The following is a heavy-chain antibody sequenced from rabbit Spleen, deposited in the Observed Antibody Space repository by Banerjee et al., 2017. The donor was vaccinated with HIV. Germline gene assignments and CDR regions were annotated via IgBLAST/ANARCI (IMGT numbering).Heavy chain of an antibody. CDR3: ARDTGTSFSTYGMDL. V-gene: IGHV1S45*01. Sequence: QEQLEESGGDLVKPEGSLTLTCTASGFSFSSSYYMYWVRQAPGKGLEWIGCIFSSSFITWYASWAKGRFTISKTSSTTVTLQMTSLTAADTATYFCARDTGTSFSTYGMDLWGPGTLVTVS. CDR2: IFSSSFIT. CDR1: GFSFSSSYY. D-gene: IGHD8-1*01. J-gene: IGHJ6*01.